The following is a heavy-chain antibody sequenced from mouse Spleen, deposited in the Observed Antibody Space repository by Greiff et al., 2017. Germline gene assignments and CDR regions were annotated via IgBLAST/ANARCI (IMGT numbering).Heavy chain of an antibody. J-gene: IGHJ4*01. V-gene: IGHV1-52*01. CDR3: ARETTATGAMDY. Sequence: VKLQQSGAELVRPGSSVKLSCKASGYTFTSYWMHWVKQRPIQGLEWIGNIDPSDSETHYNQKFKDKATLTVDKSSSTAYMQLSSLTSEDSAVYYCARETTATGAMDYWGQGTSVTVSS. D-gene: IGHD1-2*01. CDR1: GYTFTSYW. CDR2: IDPSDSET.